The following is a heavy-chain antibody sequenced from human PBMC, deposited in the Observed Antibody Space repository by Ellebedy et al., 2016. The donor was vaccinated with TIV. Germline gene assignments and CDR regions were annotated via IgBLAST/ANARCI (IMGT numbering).Heavy chain of an antibody. CDR1: GGSISSYY. J-gene: IGHJ4*02. D-gene: IGHD6-19*01. CDR3: ARSSGPKAGHDY. V-gene: IGHV4-59*01. Sequence: MPSETLSLTCTVSGGSISSYYWSRIRQPPGKGLEWIGYIYYSGSTNYNPSLKSRVTISVDTSKNQFSLKLSSVTAADTAVYYCARSSGPKAGHDYWGQGTLVTVSS. CDR2: IYYSGST.